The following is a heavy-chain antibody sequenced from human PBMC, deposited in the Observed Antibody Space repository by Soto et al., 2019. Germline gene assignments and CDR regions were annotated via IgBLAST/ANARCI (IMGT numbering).Heavy chain of an antibody. Sequence: PGGSLRLSCAASGFTFSSYAMHWVRQAPGKGLEWVAVISYDGSNKYYADSVKGRFTISRDNSKNTLYLQMNSLRAEDTAVYYCARGSHYYDSSGPPVWFDLWGQGTLVTVSS. V-gene: IGHV3-30-3*01. J-gene: IGHJ5*02. CDR3: ARGSHYYDSSGPPVWFDL. CDR2: ISYDGSNK. CDR1: GFTFSSYA. D-gene: IGHD3-22*01.